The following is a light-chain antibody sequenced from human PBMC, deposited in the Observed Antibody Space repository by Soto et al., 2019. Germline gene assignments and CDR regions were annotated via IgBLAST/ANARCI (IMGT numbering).Light chain of an antibody. Sequence: QSALTQPRSVSGSPGQSVTISCTGTSGDVGVVSWYQQHPGKGPKLVIHDVTERPSGVPDRFSGSKSANTASLTISWLQAEDEADYFCCSYAVSHTSVVFGGGTKLSVL. CDR2: DVT. J-gene: IGLJ2*01. CDR1: SGDVGV. CDR3: CSYAVSHTSVV. V-gene: IGLV2-11*01.